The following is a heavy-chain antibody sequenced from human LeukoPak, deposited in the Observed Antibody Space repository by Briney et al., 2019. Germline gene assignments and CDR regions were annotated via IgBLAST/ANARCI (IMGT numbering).Heavy chain of an antibody. D-gene: IGHD5-18*01. CDR1: GGSFSGYY. CDR3: ARVNPHKKSGYSSDY. CDR2: INHSGST. V-gene: IGHV4-34*01. J-gene: IGHJ4*01. Sequence: SETLSLTCAVYGGSFSGYYWSWIRQPPGKGLEWIGEINHSGSTNYNPSLKSRVTISVDTSKNQFSLKLSSVTAADTAVYYCARVNPHKKSGYSSDYWGQEPWSPSPQ.